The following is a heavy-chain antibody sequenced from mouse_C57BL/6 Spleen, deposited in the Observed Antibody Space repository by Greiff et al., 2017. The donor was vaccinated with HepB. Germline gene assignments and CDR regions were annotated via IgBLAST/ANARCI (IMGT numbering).Heavy chain of an antibody. Sequence: QVQLQQPGAELVRPGSSVKLSCKASGYTFTSYWMDWVKQRPGQVLEWIGNIYPSDSETHYNQKFKDKATLTVDKSSSTAYMQLSSLTSEDSAVYYCARTLGQGWYFDYWGQGTTLTVSS. J-gene: IGHJ2*01. V-gene: IGHV1-61*01. CDR1: GYTFTSYW. D-gene: IGHD3-3*01. CDR3: ARTLGQGWYFDY. CDR2: IYPSDSET.